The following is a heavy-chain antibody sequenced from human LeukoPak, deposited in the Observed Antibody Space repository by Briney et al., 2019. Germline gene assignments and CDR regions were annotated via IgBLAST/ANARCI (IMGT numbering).Heavy chain of an antibody. CDR3: ARGVAGGYYFDY. J-gene: IGHJ4*02. CDR1: GFTFSSYE. Sequence: GGSLRLSCAASGFTFSSYEMNWVRQAPGKGLEWVSYISSSGSTIYYADSVKGRFTISRDNAKNSLYLQMNSLRAEDTAVYYCARGVAGGYYFDYWGQGTLVTVSS. V-gene: IGHV3-48*03. CDR2: ISSSGSTI. D-gene: IGHD6-19*01.